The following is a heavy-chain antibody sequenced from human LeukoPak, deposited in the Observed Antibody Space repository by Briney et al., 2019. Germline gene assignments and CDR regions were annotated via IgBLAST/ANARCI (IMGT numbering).Heavy chain of an antibody. D-gene: IGHD3-10*01. J-gene: IGHJ4*02. CDR2: IYHSGST. V-gene: IGHV4-38-2*02. CDR1: GYSISSGYY. CDR3: ARFSGWFGGAGNFDY. Sequence: SETLSLTCTVSGYSISSGYYWGWIRQPPGKGLEWIGSIYHSGSTYYNPSLKSRVTISVDTSKNQFSLKLSSVTAADTAVYNCARFSGWFGGAGNFDYWGQGTLVTVSS.